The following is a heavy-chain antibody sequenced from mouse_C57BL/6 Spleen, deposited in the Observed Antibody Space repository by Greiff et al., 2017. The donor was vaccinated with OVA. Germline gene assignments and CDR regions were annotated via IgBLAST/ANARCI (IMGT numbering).Heavy chain of an antibody. Sequence: EVQLQQSGGDLVKPGGSLKLSCAASGFTFSSYGMSWVRQTPDKRLEWVATISSGGSYTYYPDSVKGRFTISRDNAKNTLYLQMSSLKSEDTAMYYCARHEGFDGYYSFDYWGQGTTLTVSS. CDR1: GFTFSSYG. CDR2: ISSGGSYT. D-gene: IGHD2-3*01. CDR3: ARHEGFDGYYSFDY. J-gene: IGHJ2*01. V-gene: IGHV5-6*01.